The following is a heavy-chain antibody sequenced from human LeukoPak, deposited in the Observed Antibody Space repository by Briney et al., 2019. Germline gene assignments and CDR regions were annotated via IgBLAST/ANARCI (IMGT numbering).Heavy chain of an antibody. CDR1: YTSTGDYV. J-gene: IGHJ4*02. V-gene: IGHV3-49*03. Sequence: PARSLRLSCASSYTSTGDYVIRWRRQAPGKGLEWVGFIRSKAYGGTTEYAAAVKGRFTISRDDSKSIAYLQSNRLTTNDTALYYCTVEFQGNEFTYWGQGTLVTVSS. D-gene: IGHD3-10*01. CDR3: TVEFQGNEFTY. CDR2: IRSKAYGGTT.